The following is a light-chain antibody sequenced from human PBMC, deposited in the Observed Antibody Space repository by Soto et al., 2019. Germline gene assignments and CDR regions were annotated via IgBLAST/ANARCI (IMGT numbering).Light chain of an antibody. CDR1: QSVYSS. CDR3: QQYGSSPS. V-gene: IGKV3-15*01. Sequence: ETVMTQSPATLSVSPGERATLSCRASQSVYSSLAWYQQKHGQAPRLLIYGASTRATGIPARFSGSGSGTEFTLTISRLQSEDFAVYYCQQYGSSPSFGQGTKLEIK. CDR2: GAS. J-gene: IGKJ2*01.